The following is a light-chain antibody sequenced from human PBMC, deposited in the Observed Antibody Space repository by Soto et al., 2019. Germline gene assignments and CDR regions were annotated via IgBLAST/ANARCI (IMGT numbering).Light chain of an antibody. CDR3: LQHDSYPRT. CDR1: QGIRNN. V-gene: IGKV1-17*01. J-gene: IGKJ1*01. CDR2: GAS. Sequence: DIQMTQSPSSLFASVGDRVTITCRASQGIRNNLGWYQQRPGEAPKRLIYGASSLQRGVPSRFSGSGSGTEFTLTISSLRPEDSATYYCLQHDSYPRTFGQGTKLETK.